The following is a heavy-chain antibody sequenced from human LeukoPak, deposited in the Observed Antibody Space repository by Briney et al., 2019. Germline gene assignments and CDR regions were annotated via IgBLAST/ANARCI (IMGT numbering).Heavy chain of an antibody. Sequence: SETLSLTCTVSGGSISSGSYYWSWLRPPDGKGLEWIGRIYTSGSTNYNPSLKSRVTISVDTSKNQFSLKLSSVTAADTAVYYCGRDPGYSYGYLNWFDPWGQGTLVTVSS. CDR1: GGSISSGSYY. CDR2: IYTSGST. J-gene: IGHJ5*02. D-gene: IGHD5-18*01. CDR3: GRDPGYSYGYLNWFDP. V-gene: IGHV4-61*02.